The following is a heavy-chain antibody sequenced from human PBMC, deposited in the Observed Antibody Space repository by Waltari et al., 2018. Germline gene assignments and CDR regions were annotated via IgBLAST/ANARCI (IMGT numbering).Heavy chain of an antibody. Sequence: QVQLQESGPGLVKPSETLSLTCAVSGYSISSGYYWGWLRQPPGQGLEWIGSIYHSGSTYYNPALKSRVTISVDTSKNQFSLKLSSVTAADTAVYYCARVFSYYYYYMDVWGKGTTVTVSS. CDR2: IYHSGST. J-gene: IGHJ6*03. D-gene: IGHD3-10*02. V-gene: IGHV4-38-2*01. CDR3: ARVFSYYYYYMDV. CDR1: GYSISSGYY.